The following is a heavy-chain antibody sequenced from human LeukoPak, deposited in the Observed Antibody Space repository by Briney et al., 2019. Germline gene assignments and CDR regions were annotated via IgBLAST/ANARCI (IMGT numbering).Heavy chain of an antibody. CDR2: IKQDGSEK. D-gene: IGHD2-15*01. Sequence: GGSLRLSCAASGFTLSNYLMNWVRPAPGKGLEWVAIIKQDGSEKFVDSVEGRFTISRDNAKNSLYLQMNSLRVEDTAVYYCMGGAGWLVDYWGQGTLVTVSS. J-gene: IGHJ4*02. V-gene: IGHV3-7*01. CDR3: MGGAGWLVDY. CDR1: GFTLSNYL.